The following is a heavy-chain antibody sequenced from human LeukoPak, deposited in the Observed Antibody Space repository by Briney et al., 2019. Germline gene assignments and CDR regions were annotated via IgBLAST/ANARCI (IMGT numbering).Heavy chain of an antibody. J-gene: IGHJ3*02. CDR1: GFTFNSFT. CDR2: ISSGSHYI. CDR3: ARESLIEYSSSNDAFDI. Sequence: GGSLRLSCAASGFTFNSFTMNWVRQAPGKGLEWVSSISSGSHYIYYSDSVKGRFTISRDNAKNSLYLQMNSLRAEDTAVYYCARESLIEYSSSNDAFDIWGQGTMVTVSS. D-gene: IGHD6-6*01. V-gene: IGHV3-21*01.